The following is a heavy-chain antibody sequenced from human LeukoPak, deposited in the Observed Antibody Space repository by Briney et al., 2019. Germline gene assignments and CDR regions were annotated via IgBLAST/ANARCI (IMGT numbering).Heavy chain of an antibody. CDR1: GFTFSSYW. Sequence: GGSLRLSCAASGFTFSSYWMSWVRQAPGKGLEWVANIKQDGSEKYYVDSVKGRFTIPRDNAKNSLYLQMNSLRAEDTAVYYCARVGHYDSSDYYYLYYYYYYMDVWGKGTTVTVSS. CDR3: ARVGHYDSSDYYYLYYYYYYMDV. CDR2: IKQDGSEK. V-gene: IGHV3-7*01. J-gene: IGHJ6*03. D-gene: IGHD3-22*01.